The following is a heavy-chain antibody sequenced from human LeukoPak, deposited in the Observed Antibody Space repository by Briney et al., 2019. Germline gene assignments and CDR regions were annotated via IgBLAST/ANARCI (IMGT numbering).Heavy chain of an antibody. Sequence: GGSLRLSCAASGFTFSAYAMTWVRQAPGKGLEWVSIIRGNGGGTYYADSVKGRFNIFRDNSENTLYLQMNSLRVDDTAVYYCARVGQYYDFCSGFDFWGQGALVIVSS. D-gene: IGHD3-3*01. CDR2: IRGNGGGT. J-gene: IGHJ4*02. CDR1: GFTFSAYA. V-gene: IGHV3-23*01. CDR3: ARVGQYYDFCSGFDF.